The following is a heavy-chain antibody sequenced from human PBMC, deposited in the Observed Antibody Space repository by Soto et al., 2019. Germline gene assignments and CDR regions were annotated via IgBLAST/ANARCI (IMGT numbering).Heavy chain of an antibody. CDR1: GYTFTSYD. J-gene: IGHJ6*03. V-gene: IGHV1-8*01. CDR2: MNPNSGNT. D-gene: IGHD6-13*01. Sequence: ASVKVSCKASGYTFTSYDINWVRQATGQGLEWMGWMNPNSGNTGYAQKFQGRVTMTRNTSISTAYMELSSLRSEDTAVYYCARAGPHSSPYYYYYMDVWGKGTTVTVSS. CDR3: ARAGPHSSPYYYYYMDV.